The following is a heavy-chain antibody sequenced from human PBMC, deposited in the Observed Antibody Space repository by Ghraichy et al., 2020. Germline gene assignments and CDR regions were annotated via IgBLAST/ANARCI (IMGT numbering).Heavy chain of an antibody. CDR2: ISNNGDTT. CDR1: GFTFSDYA. J-gene: IGHJ4*02. D-gene: IGHD2-2*01. CDR3: VKDELGGFYCTTTSCSFFDF. V-gene: IGHV3-64D*06. Sequence: GGSLRLSCSTSGFTFSDYAIHWVRQAPGKGLEYVSAISNNGDTTFYADSVKGRFTISRDNSKGTVDLQMNGLRADDTAVYYCVKDELGGFYCTTTSCSFFDFWGQGTLVTVSS.